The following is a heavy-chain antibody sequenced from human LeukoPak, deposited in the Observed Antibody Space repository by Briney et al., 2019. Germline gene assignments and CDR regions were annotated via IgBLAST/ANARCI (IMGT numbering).Heavy chain of an antibody. D-gene: IGHD5-12*01. CDR1: GGTFSSYA. J-gene: IGHJ4*02. Sequence: SVKVSCKASGGTFSSYAISWVRQAPGQGLEWMGRIIPILGIANYAQKFQGRVTITADKSTSTAYMELSSLRSEDTAVYYCGREEDIVATINYWGQGTLVTVSS. CDR2: IIPILGIA. CDR3: GREEDIVATINY. V-gene: IGHV1-69*04.